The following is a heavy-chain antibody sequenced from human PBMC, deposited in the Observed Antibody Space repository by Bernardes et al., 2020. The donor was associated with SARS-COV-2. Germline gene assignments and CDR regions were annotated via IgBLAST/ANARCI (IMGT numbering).Heavy chain of an antibody. D-gene: IGHD3-22*01. CDR2: IKNENNGGTT. CDR3: TTEAYFYDDSGARFDH. V-gene: IGHV3-15*01. CDR1: GFPFINAW. Sequence: GGSLRLSCAGSGFPFINAWMSWVRQAPGKGLEWVGRIKNENNGGTTDYGAPVKDRFSISRDDSRNTVYLQMNSLKSEDTAVYYCTTEAYFYDDSGARFDHWGRGTLVTVSS. J-gene: IGHJ4*02.